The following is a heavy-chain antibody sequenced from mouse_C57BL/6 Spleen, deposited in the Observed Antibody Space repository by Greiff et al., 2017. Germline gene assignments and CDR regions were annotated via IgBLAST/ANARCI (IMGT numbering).Heavy chain of an antibody. Sequence: VQLQQSGAELARPGASVKLSCTASGYTFTSYGISWVKQRTGQGLEWIGEIYPRSGNTYYNEKFKGKATLTADKSSSTAYMELRSLTSEDSAVYFCARDQLREGYDYGYWGQGTTLTVAS. CDR3: ARDQLREGYDYGY. D-gene: IGHD3-2*02. V-gene: IGHV1-81*01. J-gene: IGHJ2*01. CDR1: GYTFTSYG. CDR2: IYPRSGNT.